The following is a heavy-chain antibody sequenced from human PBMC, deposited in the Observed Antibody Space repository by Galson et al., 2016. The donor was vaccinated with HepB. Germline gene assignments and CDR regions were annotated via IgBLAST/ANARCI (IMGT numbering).Heavy chain of an antibody. CDR3: AKGARSSGRFDY. Sequence: SLRLSCAASGFTFSSYALNWVRQAPGKGLEWVSAISYRGGSTYYADSVKGRFTISRDNSKNTLFLQMNSLRAEDTAVYYCAKGARSSGRFDYWGQGTLVTVSS. D-gene: IGHD1-26*01. CDR2: ISYRGGST. V-gene: IGHV3-23*01. CDR1: GFTFSSYA. J-gene: IGHJ4*02.